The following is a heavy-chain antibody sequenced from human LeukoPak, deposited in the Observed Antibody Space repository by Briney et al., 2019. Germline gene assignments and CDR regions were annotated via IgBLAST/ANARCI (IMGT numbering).Heavy chain of an antibody. CDR1: GFTVSSNY. J-gene: IGHJ6*02. CDR2: IYSGGST. D-gene: IGHD5-18*01. CDR3: AKDKKNTAMVGSSTKYGMDV. Sequence: PGGSLRLSCAASGFTVSSNYMSWVRQAPGKGLEWVSVIYSGGSTYYADPVKGRFTISRDNSKNTLYLQMNSLRAEDTAVYYCAKDKKNTAMVGSSTKYGMDVWGQGTTVTVSS. V-gene: IGHV3-66*01.